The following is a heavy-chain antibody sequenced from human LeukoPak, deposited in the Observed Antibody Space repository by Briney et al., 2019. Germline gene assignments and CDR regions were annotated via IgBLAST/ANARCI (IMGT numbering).Heavy chain of an antibody. Sequence: GRSLRLSCAASGFTFDNYAMHWVRQAPGKGLEWVSGIAWNSGNTGFADSVKGRFTISRDNAENSLYLQMNSLTPEDTAFYFCAKDMNAYGSGSSYNPWGPFDSWGQGTLVTVSS. V-gene: IGHV3-9*01. J-gene: IGHJ4*02. CDR1: GFTFDNYA. CDR2: IAWNSGNT. D-gene: IGHD3-10*01. CDR3: AKDMNAYGSGSSYNPWGPFDS.